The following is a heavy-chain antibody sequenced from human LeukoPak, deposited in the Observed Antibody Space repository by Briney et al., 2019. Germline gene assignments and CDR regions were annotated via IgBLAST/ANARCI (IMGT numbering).Heavy chain of an antibody. CDR1: EFTFNSYW. V-gene: IGHV3-7*04. J-gene: IGHJ4*02. CDR3: TRDALFGSGRTHLDF. Sequence: GGSLRLSCAASEFTFNSYWMSWVRQAPGKGLQWVANIKQDGSEAHYVDSVKGRFTTSRDNAKNSLSLQMNSLNVDDTGVYFCTRDALFGSGRTHLDFWSQGTLVSVSS. D-gene: IGHD3-10*01. CDR2: IKQDGSEA.